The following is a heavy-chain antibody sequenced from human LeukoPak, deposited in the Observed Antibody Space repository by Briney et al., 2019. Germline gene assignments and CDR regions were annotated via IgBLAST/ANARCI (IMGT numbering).Heavy chain of an antibody. CDR2: INPNSGGS. CDR1: GYTFTGYY. D-gene: IGHD4-23*01. J-gene: IGHJ4*02. CDR3: ARDLYGGTSATFDY. V-gene: IGHV1-2*02. Sequence: GASVKVSCKASGYTFTGYYIHWVRQAPGQELEWMGWINPNSGGSKYAQKFQGRVTMTSDTSISSAYMELSRLRSDDRAVYYCARDLYGGTSATFDYWGQGTLVTVSS.